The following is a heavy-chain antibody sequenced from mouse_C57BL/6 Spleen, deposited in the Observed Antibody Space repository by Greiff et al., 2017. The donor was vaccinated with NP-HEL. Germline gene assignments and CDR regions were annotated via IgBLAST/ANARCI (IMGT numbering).Heavy chain of an antibody. CDR2: INPGSGGT. CDR1: GYAFTNYL. CDR3: ARAQGARRAMDY. J-gene: IGHJ4*01. V-gene: IGHV1-54*01. Sequence: QVQLQQSGAELVRPGTSVKVSRKASGYAFTNYLIEWVKQRPGQGLEWIGVINPGSGGTNYNEKFKGKATLTADKSSSTAYMQLSSLTSEDAAVYFCARAQGARRAMDYWGQGTSVTVSS. D-gene: IGHD2-12*01.